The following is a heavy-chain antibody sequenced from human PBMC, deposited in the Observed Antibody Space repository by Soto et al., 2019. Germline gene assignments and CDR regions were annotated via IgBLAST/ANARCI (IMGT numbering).Heavy chain of an antibody. J-gene: IGHJ4*02. V-gene: IGHV3-30*18. Sequence: PVGSLRLSCAASGFTFSSYGMHWVPQAPGKGLEWVAVISYDGSNKYYADSVKGRFTISRDNSKNTLYLQMNSLRAEDTAVYYCAKFIDHGDYVDYWGQGTLVTVSS. CDR1: GFTFSSYG. CDR3: AKFIDHGDYVDY. CDR2: ISYDGSNK. D-gene: IGHD2-8*01.